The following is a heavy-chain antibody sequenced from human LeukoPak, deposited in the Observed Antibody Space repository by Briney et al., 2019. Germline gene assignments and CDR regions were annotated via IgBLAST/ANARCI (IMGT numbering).Heavy chain of an antibody. CDR3: ARNPWFYCSSTSCYTPIYYFDY. J-gene: IGHJ4*02. Sequence: GGSLRLSCAASGFTFSSYSMNWVRQAPGKGLEWVSSISSSSSYIYCADSVKGRFTISRDNAKNSLYLQMNSLRAEDTAVYYCARNPWFYCSSTSCYTPIYYFDYWGQGTLVTVSS. CDR2: ISSSSSYI. V-gene: IGHV3-21*01. D-gene: IGHD2-2*02. CDR1: GFTFSSYS.